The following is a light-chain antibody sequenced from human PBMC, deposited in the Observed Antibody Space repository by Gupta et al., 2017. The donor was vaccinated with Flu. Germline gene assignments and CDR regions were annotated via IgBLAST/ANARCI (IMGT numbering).Light chain of an antibody. V-gene: IGKV1-39*01. J-gene: IGKJ1*01. Sequence: DIQMTQSPSSLSASVGDRVTITCRASQSISSYLNWYLQKLGKAPKLLIYAASSLQSGVPSRFSGSGSGTDFTLTISSLQPEDFATYYCQQSDITPHTFGQGTKVEIK. CDR2: AAS. CDR1: QSISSY. CDR3: QQSDITPHT.